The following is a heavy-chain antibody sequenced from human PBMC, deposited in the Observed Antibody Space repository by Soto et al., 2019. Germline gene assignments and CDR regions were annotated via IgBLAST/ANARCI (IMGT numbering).Heavy chain of an antibody. J-gene: IGHJ6*02. Sequence: SETLSLTCAVSGGSISSSNWWSWVRQPPGKGLEWIGEIYHSGSTNYNPSLKSRVTISVDKSKNQFSLKLSSVTAADTAVYYCARVQRFGAYYYYGMDVWGQGTTVTVSS. V-gene: IGHV4-4*02. CDR3: ARVQRFGAYYYYGMDV. CDR2: IYHSGST. D-gene: IGHD3-10*01. CDR1: GGSISSSNW.